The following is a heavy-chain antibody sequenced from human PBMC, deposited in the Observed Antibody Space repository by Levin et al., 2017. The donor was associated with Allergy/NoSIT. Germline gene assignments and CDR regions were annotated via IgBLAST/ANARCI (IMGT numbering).Heavy chain of an antibody. V-gene: IGHV4-59*01. D-gene: IGHD3-9*01. J-gene: IGHJ6*02. CDR2: IYYSGST. Sequence: ASETLSLTCTVSGGSISSYYWSWIRQPPGKGLEWIGYIYYSGSTNYNPSLKSRVTISVDTSKNQFSLKLSSVTAADTAVYYCARDAILTGYYSETYYGMDVWGQGTTVTVSS. CDR1: GGSISSYY. CDR3: ARDAILTGYYSETYYGMDV.